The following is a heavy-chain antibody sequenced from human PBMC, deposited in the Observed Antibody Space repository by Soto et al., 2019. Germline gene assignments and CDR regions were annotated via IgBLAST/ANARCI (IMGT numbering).Heavy chain of an antibody. V-gene: IGHV1-46*01. J-gene: IGHJ3*02. Sequence: ASVKVSCKASGYTFTSYYMHWVRQAPGQGLEWIGIINPSGGSTSYAQKFQGRVTMTTDTSTSTAYMELRSLRSDDTAVYYCAREGIVGATRAFDIWGQGTMVTVSS. CDR3: AREGIVGATRAFDI. CDR1: GYTFTSYY. CDR2: INPSGGST. D-gene: IGHD1-26*01.